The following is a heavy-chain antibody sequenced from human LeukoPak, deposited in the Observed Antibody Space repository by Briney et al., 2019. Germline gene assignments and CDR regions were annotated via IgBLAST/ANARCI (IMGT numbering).Heavy chain of an antibody. D-gene: IGHD1-26*01. CDR3: ARKNGAYWYLDL. CDR1: TFTLSTYS. CDR2: LSYAGDNK. J-gene: IGHJ2*01. Sequence: PGKSLRLSCAASTFTLSTYSMNWVRQAPGKGLEWVALLSYAGDNKYYADSVQGRFTISRDNSKNTLFLQMNSLRPEDTAVYYCARKNGAYWYLDLWGRGTLVTVSS. V-gene: IGHV3-30-3*01.